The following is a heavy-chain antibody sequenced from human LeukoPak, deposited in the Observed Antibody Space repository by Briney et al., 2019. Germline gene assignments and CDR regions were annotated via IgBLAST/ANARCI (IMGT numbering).Heavy chain of an antibody. D-gene: IGHD4-17*01. CDR2: VHYSGTT. CDR1: DGFITNYY. V-gene: IGHV4-59*01. J-gene: IGHJ4*02. CDR3: ATGYGDFRVEGRYFYS. Sequence: SETLSLTCTVSDGFITNYYWSWVRQPPGKGLEFIGYVHYSGTTNYNPSLRSRVTISIDTSKKHFFLKLNSVTAADTAVYYCATGYGDFRVEGRYFYSWGQGTLVTVSS.